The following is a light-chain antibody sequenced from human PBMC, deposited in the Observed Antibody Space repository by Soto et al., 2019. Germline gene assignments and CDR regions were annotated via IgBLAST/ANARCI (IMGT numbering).Light chain of an antibody. Sequence: DVVMTQSPNSLPVLLGQPASISCRSSQSVVYSDGNTYLTWFQQRPGQSPRRLIYKVTNRDSGVPDRFSGSGSGTDFTLKISRVEAEDVEIYYCMQATRGPRTCGQGTKVEMK. CDR1: QSVVYSDGNTY. CDR2: KVT. CDR3: MQATRGPRT. V-gene: IGKV2-30*01. J-gene: IGKJ1*01.